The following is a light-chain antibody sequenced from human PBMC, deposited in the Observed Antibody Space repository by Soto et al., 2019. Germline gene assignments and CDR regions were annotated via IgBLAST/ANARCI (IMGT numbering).Light chain of an antibody. CDR3: SSYAGSKNSV. CDR1: SSDVGGYNY. J-gene: IGLJ3*02. V-gene: IGLV2-8*01. CDR2: EVS. Sequence: QSALTQPPSASGSPGQSVTISCTGTSSDVGGYNYVSWYQQHPDKAPKRMIYEVSKRPSGVPDRFSGSKSGNTASLTVSGLQAEDEADYYCSSYAGSKNSVFGGGTKLTVL.